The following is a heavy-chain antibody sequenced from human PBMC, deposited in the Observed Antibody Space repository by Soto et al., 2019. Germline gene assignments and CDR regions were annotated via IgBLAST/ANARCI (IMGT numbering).Heavy chain of an antibody. V-gene: IGHV4-4*07. CDR2: TYITGDS. CDR1: GSSTTSYY. Sequence: SAPLSLTFTISGSSTTSYYRSWIRQPAGKGLEWIGRTYITGDSNYSPSLKSRVTMSLDTSKNQFSLKLSSATAADTAVYYCARDMRVFGGMDVWGRGTTVT. J-gene: IGHJ6*02. D-gene: IGHD3-3*01. CDR3: ARDMRVFGGMDV.